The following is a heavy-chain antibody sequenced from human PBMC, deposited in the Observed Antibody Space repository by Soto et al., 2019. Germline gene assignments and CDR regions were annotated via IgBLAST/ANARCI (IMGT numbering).Heavy chain of an antibody. CDR2: IYYSGST. V-gene: IGHV4-59*01. D-gene: IGHD2-2*02. Sequence: PSETLCLTCSVSGGSISSYDWSWIRQPPGKGLEWIGYIYYSGSTNYNPSLKSRVTISVDTSKNQFSLKLSSVTAADTAVYYCARVHTDIVVVPAATPHYYYYMDVWGKGTTVTVSS. CDR3: ARVHTDIVVVPAATPHYYYYMDV. J-gene: IGHJ6*03. CDR1: GGSISSYD.